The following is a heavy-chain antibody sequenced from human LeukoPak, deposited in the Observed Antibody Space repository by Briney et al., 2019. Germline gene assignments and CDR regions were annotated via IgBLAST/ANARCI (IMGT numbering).Heavy chain of an antibody. V-gene: IGHV4-59*08. J-gene: IGHJ4*02. D-gene: IGHD3-22*01. CDR3: ARVGDTSGYFYYFDY. Sequence: SETLSLTCTVSGGSISSFYWSWVRQPPGKGLEWVGYISYGGGTTYNPSLKRRVSMSIDTSKNQFSLRLSSVTAADTALYYCARVGDTSGYFYYFDYWGQGTLVTVSS. CDR1: GGSISSFY. CDR2: ISYGGGT.